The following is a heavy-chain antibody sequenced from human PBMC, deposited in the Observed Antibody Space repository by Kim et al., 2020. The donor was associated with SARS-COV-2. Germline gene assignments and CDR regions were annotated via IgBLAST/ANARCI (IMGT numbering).Heavy chain of an antibody. CDR1: GFTFSSYA. J-gene: IGHJ3*02. Sequence: GGSLRLSCAASGFTFSSYAMSWVRQAPGKGLEWVSAISGSGGSTYYADSVKGRFTISRDNSKNTLYLQMNSLRAEDTAVYYCAKEGLYYDILTGGSIQGAFDIWGQGTMVTVSS. CDR3: AKEGLYYDILTGGSIQGAFDI. V-gene: IGHV3-23*01. D-gene: IGHD3-9*01. CDR2: ISGSGGST.